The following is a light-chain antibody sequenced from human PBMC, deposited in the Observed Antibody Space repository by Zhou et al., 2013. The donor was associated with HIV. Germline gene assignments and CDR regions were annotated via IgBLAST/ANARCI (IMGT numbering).Light chain of an antibody. CDR2: KAS. V-gene: IGKV1-5*03. J-gene: IGKJ2*02. Sequence: DIQMTQSPSTLSASVGDRVTITCRASQSISNWLAWYQQKPGKAPKLLIYKASSLESGVPSRFSGSGSGTEFTLTISSLQPDDFATYYCQQYSSWWTFGQGTKLEIK. CDR1: QSISNW. CDR3: QQYSSWWT.